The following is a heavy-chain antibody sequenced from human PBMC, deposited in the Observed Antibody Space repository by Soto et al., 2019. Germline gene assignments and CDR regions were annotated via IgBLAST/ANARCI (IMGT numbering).Heavy chain of an antibody. J-gene: IGHJ4*02. D-gene: IGHD1-26*01. CDR3: AGMYSGSPGGTLRY. Sequence: QVQLQESGPGLVKPSQTLSLTCTVSGGSISSGGYYWSWIRQHPGKGLEWIGYIYYSWSTYYNPSLKCRVTISVDTSKNQFYLKLSAVTAADTAVYYGAGMYSGSPGGTLRYWGQGTLVTVSS. V-gene: IGHV4-31*03. CDR2: IYYSWST. CDR1: GGSISSGGYY.